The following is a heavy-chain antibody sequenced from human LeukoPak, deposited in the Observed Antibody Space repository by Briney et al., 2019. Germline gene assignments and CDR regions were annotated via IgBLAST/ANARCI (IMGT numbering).Heavy chain of an antibody. Sequence: PGGSLRLSCAASGFTFSSYSINWVRQAPGKGLEWVSSISSSISYIYYADSVKGQFTISRDNAKNSLYLQMNSLRAEDTAVYYCARDAHYDFWSGYYSTWPLGYWGQGTLVTVSS. CDR3: ARDAHYDFWSGYYSTWPLGY. V-gene: IGHV3-21*01. CDR2: ISSSISYI. CDR1: GFTFSSYS. D-gene: IGHD3-3*01. J-gene: IGHJ4*02.